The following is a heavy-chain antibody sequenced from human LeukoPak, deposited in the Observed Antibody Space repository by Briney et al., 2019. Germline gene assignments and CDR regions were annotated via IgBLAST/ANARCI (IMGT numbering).Heavy chain of an antibody. J-gene: IGHJ4*02. V-gene: IGHV4-34*01. CDR3: ARQAVAGRAFDY. CDR2: MHYSGST. D-gene: IGHD6-19*01. Sequence: PSETLSLTCAVYGGSFSGYYWSWIRQPPGKGLEWIGSMHYSGSTYYNPSLKSRVTQSVDTSKNQFSLKLNSVTAADTALYYCARQAVAGRAFDYWGQGTLVTVSS. CDR1: GGSFSGYY.